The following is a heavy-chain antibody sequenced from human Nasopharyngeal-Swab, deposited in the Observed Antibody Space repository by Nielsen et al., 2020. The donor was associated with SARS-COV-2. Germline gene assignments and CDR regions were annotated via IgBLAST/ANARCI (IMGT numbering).Heavy chain of an antibody. CDR1: GFTFSDHA. D-gene: IGHD5-12*01. Sequence: GESLKISCAASGFTFSDHAMIWVRQAAGKGLEWVSAVSGDVPHTTYYADSVKGRFTISRDNSKNTLYLQMNGLRAEDAAIYYCARDGRIGYGVYLDYWGQGTPVTVSS. J-gene: IGHJ4*02. CDR2: VSGDVPHTT. CDR3: ARDGRIGYGVYLDY. V-gene: IGHV3-23*01.